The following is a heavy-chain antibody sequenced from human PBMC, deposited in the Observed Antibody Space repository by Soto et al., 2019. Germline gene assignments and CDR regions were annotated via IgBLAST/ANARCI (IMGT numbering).Heavy chain of an antibody. CDR1: GYTFTSYY. CDR2: INPSGGST. D-gene: IGHD2-2*01. Sequence: ASVKVSCKASGYTFTSYYMHWVRQAPGQGLEWMGIINPSGGSTSYAQKFQGRVTMTRDTSTSTVYMELSSLRSEDTAVYYCARDALIVVVPAAKRGYYYYYMDVWGKGTTVTVSS. J-gene: IGHJ6*03. CDR3: ARDALIVVVPAAKRGYYYYYMDV. V-gene: IGHV1-46*03.